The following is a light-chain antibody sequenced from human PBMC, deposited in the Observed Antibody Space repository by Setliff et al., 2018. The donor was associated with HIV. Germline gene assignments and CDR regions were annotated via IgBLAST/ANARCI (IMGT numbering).Light chain of an antibody. V-gene: IGLV2-11*01. CDR3: CSYAGSSYV. CDR1: SSDVGGYNY. J-gene: IGLJ1*01. Sequence: SVLTQPRSVSGSPGQSVTISCTGTSSDVGGYNYVSWYQQHPGKAPKLMIYDVNKRPSGVPDRFSGSKSGKMASLTISGLQAEDEADYYCCSYAGSSYVFGTGTKVTVL. CDR2: DVN.